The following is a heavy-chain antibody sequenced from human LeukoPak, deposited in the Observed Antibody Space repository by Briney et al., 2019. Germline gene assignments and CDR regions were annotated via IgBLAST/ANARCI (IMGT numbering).Heavy chain of an antibody. D-gene: IGHD3-22*01. J-gene: IGHJ4*02. CDR2: ISSSSSYI. CDR1: GFTLASYA. Sequence: GGSLRLSCAASGFTLASYAMSWVRQAPGKGLEWVSSISSSSSYIYYADSVKGRFTISRDNAKNSLYLQMNSLRAEDTAVYYCASYDSSGYPFDYWGQGTLVTVSS. CDR3: ASYDSSGYPFDY. V-gene: IGHV3-21*01.